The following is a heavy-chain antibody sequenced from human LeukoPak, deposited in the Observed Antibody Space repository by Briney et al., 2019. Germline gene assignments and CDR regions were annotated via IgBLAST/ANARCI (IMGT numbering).Heavy chain of an antibody. CDR1: GYTFTGYS. CDR2: INPDNGDT. D-gene: IGHD2-15*01. CDR3: AKVPYCTGGSCLYYFDY. V-gene: IGHV1-2*06. Sequence: ASVKVSCKASGYTFTGYSIHWVRQAPGQGLDWMGRINPDNGDTHYSQKFQGRVTMTRDTSITTAYMELSSLRSDDTAMYYCAKVPYCTGGSCLYYFDYWGQGTLVTVSS. J-gene: IGHJ4*02.